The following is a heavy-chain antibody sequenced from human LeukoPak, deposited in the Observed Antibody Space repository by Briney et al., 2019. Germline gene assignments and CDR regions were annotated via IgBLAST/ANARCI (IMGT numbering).Heavy chain of an antibody. CDR1: GGSISDTNYY. V-gene: IGHV4-39*07. CDR3: ARSRDTWIFDY. CDR2: VYYSGST. Sequence: SETLSLTCTVSGGSISDTNYYWGWIRQPPGKGLEWIGSVYYSGSTYYNPSLKSRVTISVDRSKNQFSLKLSSVTAADTAVYYCARSRDTWIFDYWGQGTLVTVSS. J-gene: IGHJ4*02. D-gene: IGHD5-12*01.